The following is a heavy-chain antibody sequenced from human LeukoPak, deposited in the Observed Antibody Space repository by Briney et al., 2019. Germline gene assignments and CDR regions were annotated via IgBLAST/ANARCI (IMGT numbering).Heavy chain of an antibody. CDR2: IIPIFGTA. Sequence: SVKVSCKASGGTFSSYAISWVRQAPGQGLEWMGGIIPIFGTANYAQKFQGRVTITADKSTSTAYMELSSLRFDDTAVYYCARAGPKRGYDYVWGSYRPYYYYYMDVWGKGTTVTVSS. CDR1: GGTFSSYA. CDR3: ARAGPKRGYDYVWGSYRPYYYYYMDV. J-gene: IGHJ6*03. D-gene: IGHD3-16*02. V-gene: IGHV1-69*06.